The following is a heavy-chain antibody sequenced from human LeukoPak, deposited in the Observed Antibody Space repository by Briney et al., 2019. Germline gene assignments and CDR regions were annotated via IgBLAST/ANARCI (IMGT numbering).Heavy chain of an antibody. CDR3: ASKGKLHSSYYYLDV. V-gene: IGHV4-59*01. J-gene: IGHJ6*03. Sequence: SETLSLTCTVSVGSISSSYWSWIRQAPGKGLEWIGWIYYIGSTNYNPSLKSRVTMSVDTANSQFSLKLNSVTAADTAVYYCASKGKLHSSYYYLDVWGIGTTVTVSS. D-gene: IGHD1-7*01. CDR1: VGSISSSY. CDR2: IYYIGST.